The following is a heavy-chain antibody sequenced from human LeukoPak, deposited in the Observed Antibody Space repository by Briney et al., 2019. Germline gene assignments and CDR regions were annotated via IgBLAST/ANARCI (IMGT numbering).Heavy chain of an antibody. CDR3: AKSPIFGVVYSSWFDP. V-gene: IGHV3-23*01. D-gene: IGHD3-3*01. Sequence: PGGSLRLSCAASGFTFSSYAMSWVCQAPGKGLEWVSAISGSGGSTYYADSVKGRFTISRDNSKNTLYLQMNSLRAEDTAVYYCAKSPIFGVVYSSWFDPWGQGTLVTVSS. CDR1: GFTFSSYA. CDR2: ISGSGGST. J-gene: IGHJ5*02.